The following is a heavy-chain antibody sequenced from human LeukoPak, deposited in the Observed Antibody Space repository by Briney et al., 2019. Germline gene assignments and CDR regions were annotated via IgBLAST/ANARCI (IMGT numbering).Heavy chain of an antibody. Sequence: ASVKVSYKASGYTFTDYYMHWVRQAPGQGLEWMGWINPNGGGTNYAQDFQGRVTMTRDSSISTAYMDLGRLTSDDTAVYYCARGPTVTTFDYWGQGTLVTVSS. D-gene: IGHD4-17*01. CDR3: ARGPTVTTFDY. CDR2: INPNGGGT. CDR1: GYTFTDYY. J-gene: IGHJ4*02. V-gene: IGHV1-2*02.